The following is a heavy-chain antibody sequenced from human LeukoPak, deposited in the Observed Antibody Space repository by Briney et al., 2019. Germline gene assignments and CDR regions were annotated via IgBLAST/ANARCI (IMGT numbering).Heavy chain of an antibody. D-gene: IGHD4/OR15-4a*01. CDR2: LYSSGTT. CDR3: ARAQTISSFYFDY. V-gene: IGHV4-59*01. Sequence: SETLSLTCSVSGVSIITYYWSGIRQPPGKGLEWLGYLYSSGTTNYNPSLRSRLTISADTSKNQFSLKLNSVTAADTAVYYCARAQTISSFYFDYWGQGILVAVSS. J-gene: IGHJ4*02. CDR1: GVSIITYY.